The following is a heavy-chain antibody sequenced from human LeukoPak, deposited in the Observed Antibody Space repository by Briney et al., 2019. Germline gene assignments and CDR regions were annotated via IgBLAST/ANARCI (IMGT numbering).Heavy chain of an antibody. Sequence: SETLSLTCAGYGGSFSGYYWSWIRQPPGKGLEWIGEINHSGSTNYNPSLKSRVTISVDTSKNQFSLKLSSVTAADTAVYYCAREEVNGLAEGFDYWGQGTLVTVSS. CDR1: GGSFSGYY. V-gene: IGHV4-34*01. CDR2: INHSGST. J-gene: IGHJ4*02. CDR3: AREEVNGLAEGFDY. D-gene: IGHD3/OR15-3a*01.